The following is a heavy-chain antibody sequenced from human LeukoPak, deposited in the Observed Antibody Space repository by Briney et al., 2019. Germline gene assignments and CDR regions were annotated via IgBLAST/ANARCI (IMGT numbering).Heavy chain of an antibody. CDR3: AKALSGSYGVDP. Sequence: SETLSLTCTVSGGSISSYYWSWIRQPPGKGLEWIGEIYHSGSTNYNSSLRSRVTISVDKSKNQFSLKMTSVAAADTAVYYCAKALSGSYGVDPWGQGTLVTVSS. CDR2: IYHSGST. CDR1: GGSISSYY. D-gene: IGHD3-16*01. J-gene: IGHJ5*02. V-gene: IGHV4-59*12.